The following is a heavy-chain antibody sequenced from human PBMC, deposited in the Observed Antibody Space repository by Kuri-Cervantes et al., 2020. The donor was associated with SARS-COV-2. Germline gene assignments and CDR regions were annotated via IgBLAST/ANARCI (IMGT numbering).Heavy chain of an antibody. CDR3: TTDLPITIFGVVYYYYYMDV. Sequence: GESLKSSCAASGFTFSNAWMSWVRQAPGKGLEWVGRIKSKTDGGTTDYAAPVKGRFTISRDDSKNTLYLQMNSLKTEDTAVYYCTTDLPITIFGVVYYYYYMDVWGKGTTVTVSS. D-gene: IGHD3-3*01. J-gene: IGHJ6*03. V-gene: IGHV3-15*01. CDR2: IKSKTDGGTT. CDR1: GFTFSNAW.